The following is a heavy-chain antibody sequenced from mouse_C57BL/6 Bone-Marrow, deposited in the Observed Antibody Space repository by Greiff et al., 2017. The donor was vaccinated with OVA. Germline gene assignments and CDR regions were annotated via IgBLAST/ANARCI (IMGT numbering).Heavy chain of an antibody. CDR2: IRSKSSNYAT. CDR3: VREGLRQGSRYFDY. V-gene: IGHV10-3*01. J-gene: IGHJ2*01. CDR1: GFTFNTYA. D-gene: IGHD2-4*01. Sequence: EVHLVESGGGLVQPKGSLKLSCAASGFTFNTYAMHWVRQAPGKGLEWVARIRSKSSNYATYYADSVKDRFTISRDDSQSMLYLQMNNLKTEDTAMYYCVREGLRQGSRYFDYWGQGTTLTVSS.